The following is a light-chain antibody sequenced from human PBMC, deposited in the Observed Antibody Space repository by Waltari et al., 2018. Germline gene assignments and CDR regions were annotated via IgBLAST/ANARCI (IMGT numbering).Light chain of an antibody. J-gene: IGLJ1*01. CDR3: AGWDGSLNGYV. V-gene: IGLV1-44*01. CDR2: NNK. Sequence: QSVLTHPPSASGTPGQRGPHTCSGSSSNIGGRYVHWYQQLPGTAPKLLIYNNKQRPSGVPDRFSGSKYGTSAFLAISGLQSEDEADYYCAGWDGSLNGYVFGAATKVTVL. CDR1: SSNIGGRY.